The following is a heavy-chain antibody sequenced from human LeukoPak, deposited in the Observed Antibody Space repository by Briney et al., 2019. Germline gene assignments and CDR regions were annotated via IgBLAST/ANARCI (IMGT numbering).Heavy chain of an antibody. V-gene: IGHV3-23*01. CDR3: AKGPMVRGDV. CDR2: ISGSGDRT. J-gene: IGHJ4*02. Sequence: GGSLRLSCAASGFTFSSSAMNWVRQAPGKGLEWVSSISGSGDRTYYADSVKGRFTISRDNSKNTLYLQMNSLRAEDTAVYYCAKGPMVRGDVWGQGTLVTVSS. CDR1: GFTFSSSA. D-gene: IGHD3-10*01.